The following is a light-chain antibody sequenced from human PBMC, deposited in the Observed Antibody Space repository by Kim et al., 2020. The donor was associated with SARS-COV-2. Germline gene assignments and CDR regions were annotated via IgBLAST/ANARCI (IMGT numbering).Light chain of an antibody. Sequence: ASVGDRVTITCRASQTISSYLNWYQQKPGKAPKLLIYTASSLQSGVPSRFSGSGSGTDFTLTISSLQPDDFATYYCQQSYNTPFTFGPGTRVDIK. J-gene: IGKJ3*01. V-gene: IGKV1-39*01. CDR1: QTISSY. CDR3: QQSYNTPFT. CDR2: TAS.